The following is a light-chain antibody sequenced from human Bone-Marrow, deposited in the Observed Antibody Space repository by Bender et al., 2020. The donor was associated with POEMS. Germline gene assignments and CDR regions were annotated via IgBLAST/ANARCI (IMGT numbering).Light chain of an antibody. CDR2: EVS. V-gene: IGLV2-18*02. CDR3: CSYAGRSPSQVL. CDR1: TSDIRDYNR. J-gene: IGLJ2*01. Sequence: QSALTQPPSVSGSPGQSVTISCTGTTSDIRDYNRVSWYQQAPGTAPKLIIYEVSKRPSGVSNRFSGSKSGNTASLTISGLQAEDEADYYCCSYAGRSPSQVLFGGGTKLTVL.